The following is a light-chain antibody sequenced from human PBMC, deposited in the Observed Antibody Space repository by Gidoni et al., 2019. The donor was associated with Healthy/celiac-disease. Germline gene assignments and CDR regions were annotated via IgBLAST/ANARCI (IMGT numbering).Light chain of an antibody. J-gene: IGKJ1*01. Sequence: EIVLTQSPGTLSLSPGERATLSCTASQSVSSSYLAWYQQKPGLAPRLLIYGASSRATGIPDRFSGSGSGTDFTLTSSRLEPEDFAVYYCQQYGSSRAFXXXTKVEIK. V-gene: IGKV3-20*01. CDR2: GAS. CDR3: QQYGSSRA. CDR1: QSVSSSY.